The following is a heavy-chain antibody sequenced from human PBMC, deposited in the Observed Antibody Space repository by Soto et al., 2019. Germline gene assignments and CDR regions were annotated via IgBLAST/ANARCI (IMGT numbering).Heavy chain of an antibody. V-gene: IGHV3-30*03. CDR2: ISYDGGER. Sequence: QVQLVESGGGVVQSGGSLRLSCGGSGFIFSRYGMHWVRQAPGKGLEWVTGISYDGGERFYADSVKGRITISRDNSKNRLDLQMSSLRPEDTAVYYCARDLPLYCRGDCNFDFWGQGTLVTVSS. CDR1: GFIFSRYG. D-gene: IGHD2-21*02. J-gene: IGHJ4*02. CDR3: ARDLPLYCRGDCNFDF.